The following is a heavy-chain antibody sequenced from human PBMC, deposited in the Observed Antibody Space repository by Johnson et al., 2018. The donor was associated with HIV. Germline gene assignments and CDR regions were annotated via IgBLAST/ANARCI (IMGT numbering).Heavy chain of an antibody. CDR1: GFTFSSYG. V-gene: IGHV3-30*02. CDR3: AKDRQATSTLGAFDI. J-gene: IGHJ3*02. D-gene: IGHD5-24*01. CDR2: IRYDGSNN. Sequence: LVESGGGVVQPGRSLRLSCAASGFTFSSYGMHWVRQAPGKGLEWVAFIRYDGSNNYYADSVQGRFTISRDNSKNTLYLQMNSLRTEDTALYYCAKDRQATSTLGAFDIWGQGTMVTVSS.